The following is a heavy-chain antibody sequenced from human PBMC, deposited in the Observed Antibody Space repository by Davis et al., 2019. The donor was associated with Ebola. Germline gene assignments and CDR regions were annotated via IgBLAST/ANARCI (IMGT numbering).Heavy chain of an antibody. V-gene: IGHV4-38-2*02. Sequence: PSETLSLTCTVSGYSISSGYYWGWIRQPPGKGLEWIGSIYHSGSTYYNPSLKSRVTISVDTSKNQFSLKLSSVTAADTAVYYCASPSGSYPYWYFDLWGRGTLVTVSS. CDR1: GYSISSGYY. CDR2: IYHSGST. CDR3: ASPSGSYPYWYFDL. D-gene: IGHD1-26*01. J-gene: IGHJ2*01.